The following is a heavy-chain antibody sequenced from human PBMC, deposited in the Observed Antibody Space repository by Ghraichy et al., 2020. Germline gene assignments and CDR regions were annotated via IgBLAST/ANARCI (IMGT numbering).Heavy chain of an antibody. CDR3: ARPRRDGYIDWYFDL. J-gene: IGHJ2*01. Sequence: SETLSLTCTVSGGSISSYYWSWIRQPPGKGLEWIGYIYYSGSTNYNPSLKSRVTISVDTSKNQFSLKLSSVTAADTAVYYCARPRRDGYIDWYFDLWGRGTLVTVSS. CDR1: GGSISSYY. V-gene: IGHV4-59*01. D-gene: IGHD5-24*01. CDR2: IYYSGST.